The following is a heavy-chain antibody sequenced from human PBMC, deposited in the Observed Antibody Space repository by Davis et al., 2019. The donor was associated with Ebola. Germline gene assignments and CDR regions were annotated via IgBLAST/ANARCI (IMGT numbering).Heavy chain of an antibody. D-gene: IGHD3-10*01. CDR2: ISSSSSTL. V-gene: IGHV3-48*02. CDR1: GFTFSSYS. Sequence: GESLKISCAASGFTFSSYSMNWVRQAPGKGLEWVSYISSSSSTLYYAASVKGRFTISRDNAKHSLYLQMNSLRDEDTAVYYCARGPYYDYGMDVWGQGTTVTVSS. J-gene: IGHJ6*02. CDR3: ARGPYYDYGMDV.